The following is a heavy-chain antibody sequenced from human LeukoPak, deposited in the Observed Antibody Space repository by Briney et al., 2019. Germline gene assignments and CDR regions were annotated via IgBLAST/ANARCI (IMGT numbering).Heavy chain of an antibody. CDR1: GFIFSSFA. Sequence: GGSLRLSCAASGFIFSSFAMHWVRQAPGKGLEWVAIISYDGSNKNYADSAKGRFTISRDNSKNTLYLQMNSLRAEDTAVYYCVRVRLPGRYMDVWGKGTTVTVSS. J-gene: IGHJ6*03. V-gene: IGHV3-30*01. D-gene: IGHD2-15*01. CDR3: VRVRLPGRYMDV. CDR2: ISYDGSNK.